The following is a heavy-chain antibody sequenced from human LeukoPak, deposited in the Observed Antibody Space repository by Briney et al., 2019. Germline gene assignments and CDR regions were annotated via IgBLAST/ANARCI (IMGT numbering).Heavy chain of an antibody. CDR1: GYTFTGYY. Sequence: GASVKVSCKASGYTFTGYYMHWVRQAPGQGLEWMGWISAYNGNTNYAQKLQGRVTMTTDTSTSTAYMELRSLRSDDAAVYYCASAIYYYDSSGTKRDAFDIWGQGTMVTVSS. CDR3: ASAIYYYDSSGTKRDAFDI. D-gene: IGHD3-22*01. J-gene: IGHJ3*02. V-gene: IGHV1-18*04. CDR2: ISAYNGNT.